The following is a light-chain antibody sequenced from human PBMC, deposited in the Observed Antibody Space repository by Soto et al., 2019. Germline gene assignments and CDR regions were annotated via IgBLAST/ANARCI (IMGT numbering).Light chain of an antibody. Sequence: DIPMTQSPSSLSASVGDRVTITCRASLRITTFLNWYQQRPGKAPKLLIYAASSLQSGVPSRFSGSGSGTEFNLTISSLQPEDFATYYCQQSYSTFFTFGPGTKVDI. V-gene: IGKV1-39*01. CDR2: AAS. CDR1: LRITTF. J-gene: IGKJ3*01. CDR3: QQSYSTFFT.